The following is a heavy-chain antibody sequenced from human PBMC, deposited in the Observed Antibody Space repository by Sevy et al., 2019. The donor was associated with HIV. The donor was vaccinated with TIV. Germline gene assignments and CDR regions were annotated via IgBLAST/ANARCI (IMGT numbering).Heavy chain of an antibody. CDR2: INSDGSST. D-gene: IGHD6-25*01. V-gene: IGHV3-74*01. Sequence: GGSLRLSCAASGFTFSSYWMHWVRQAPGKGLVWVSRINSDGSSTSYADSVKGRFTISRDNANNTRYLQMNSLRAEDTAVYYCARRRLLVGSLDYWGQGTLVTVSS. J-gene: IGHJ4*02. CDR3: ARRRLLVGSLDY. CDR1: GFTFSSYW.